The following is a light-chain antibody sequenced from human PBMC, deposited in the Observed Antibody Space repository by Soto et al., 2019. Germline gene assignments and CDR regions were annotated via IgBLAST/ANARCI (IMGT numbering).Light chain of an antibody. CDR1: ENVYNNY. Sequence: EVGLTQSPATLSLSPGERATLSCRASENVYNNYLAWYQQKPGPAPRLLIFGSSDRAAGIPDRFSGSGSGTDFTLTISRLESEDFAVYYCQQYGSSPPYTFGQGTKLEIK. CDR2: GSS. CDR3: QQYGSSPPYT. J-gene: IGKJ2*01. V-gene: IGKV3-20*01.